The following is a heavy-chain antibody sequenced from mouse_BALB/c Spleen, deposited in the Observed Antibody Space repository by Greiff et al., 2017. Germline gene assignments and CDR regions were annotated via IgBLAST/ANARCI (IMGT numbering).Heavy chain of an antibody. CDR2: IWSGGST. D-gene: IGHD1-1*01. Sequence: VQLQESGPGLVQPSQSLSITCTVSGFSLTSYGVHWVRQSPGKGLEWLGVIWSGGSTDYNAAFISRLSISKDNSKSQVFFKMNSLQANDTAIYYCARQDGTLRRWYFDVWGAGTTVTVSS. J-gene: IGHJ1*01. V-gene: IGHV2-2*02. CDR1: GFSLTSYG. CDR3: ARQDGTLRRWYFDV.